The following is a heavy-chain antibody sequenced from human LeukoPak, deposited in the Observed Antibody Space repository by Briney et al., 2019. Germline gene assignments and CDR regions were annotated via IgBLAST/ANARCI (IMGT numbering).Heavy chain of an antibody. CDR1: GGTFSSYA. J-gene: IGHJ4*02. Sequence: GASVKVSCKASGGTFSSYAISWVRQAPGQGLEWMGGIIPIFGTANYAQKFQGRVTITADESTSTAYMELSRLRSDDTAVYYCASRASSGWPNSHFDYWGQGTLVTVSS. CDR2: IIPIFGTA. CDR3: ASRASSGWPNSHFDY. V-gene: IGHV1-69*13. D-gene: IGHD6-19*01.